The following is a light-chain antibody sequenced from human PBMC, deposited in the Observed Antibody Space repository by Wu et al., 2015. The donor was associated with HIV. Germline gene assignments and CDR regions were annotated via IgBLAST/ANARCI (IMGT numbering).Light chain of an antibody. CDR1: QNIRNY. V-gene: IGKV1-39*01. Sequence: DIQMTQSPNSLSASVGDRVTLTCRASQNIRNYLNWYQQKPGKAPNLLIYATSNLQNGVPSRFSGSGSGTDFTLTISSLQPEDFATYYCQQTYSTPKTFGQGTKVEIK. CDR3: QQTYSTPKT. J-gene: IGKJ1*01. CDR2: ATS.